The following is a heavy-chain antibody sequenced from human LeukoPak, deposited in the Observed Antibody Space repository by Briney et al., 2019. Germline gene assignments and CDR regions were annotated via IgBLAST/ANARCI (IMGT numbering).Heavy chain of an antibody. Sequence: GGSLRLSCEASGFTFSSFPMHWVRQTPDKRLEWVAVISDDGRDTYYANSVKGRFTISRDNSKNTLYLQMNSLSPEDTAVVYCARVGRVSIYPSYMDVWGKGTAVTVSS. V-gene: IGHV3-30*04. CDR1: GFTFSSFP. D-gene: IGHD2-21*01. J-gene: IGHJ6*03. CDR2: ISDDGRDT. CDR3: ARVGRVSIYPSYMDV.